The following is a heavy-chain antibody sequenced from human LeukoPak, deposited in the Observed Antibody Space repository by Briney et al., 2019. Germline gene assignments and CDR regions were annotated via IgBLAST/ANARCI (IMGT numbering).Heavy chain of an antibody. Sequence: GGSLRLSCAASGFTFSSQGMHWVRQAPGKGLEWVALIWYDGGNKYYADSVKGRLTISRDNSRNTLYLQMNSLRAEDTAVYYCARGYDTSGYYHDYWGQGTLVTVSS. CDR2: IWYDGGNK. CDR3: ARGYDTSGYYHDY. J-gene: IGHJ4*02. D-gene: IGHD3-22*01. V-gene: IGHV3-33*01. CDR1: GFTFSSQG.